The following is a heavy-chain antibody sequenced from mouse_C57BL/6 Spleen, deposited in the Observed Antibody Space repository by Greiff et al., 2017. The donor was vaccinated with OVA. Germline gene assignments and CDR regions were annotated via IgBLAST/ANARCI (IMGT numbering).Heavy chain of an antibody. J-gene: IGHJ4*01. V-gene: IGHV3-6*01. CDR3: ARVGNYDYYAMDY. Sequence: ESGPGLVKPSQSLSLPCSVTGYSITSGYYWNWIRQFPGNKLEWMGYISYDGSNNYNPSLKNRISITRDTSKNQFFLKLNSVTTEDTATYYCARVGNYDYYAMDYWGQGTSVTVSS. D-gene: IGHD2-1*01. CDR1: GYSITSGYY. CDR2: ISYDGSN.